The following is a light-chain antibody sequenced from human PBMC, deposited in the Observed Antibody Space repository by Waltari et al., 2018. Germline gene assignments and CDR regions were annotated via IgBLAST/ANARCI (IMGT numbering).Light chain of an antibody. CDR3: QQLSGYPFT. CDR2: AVS. V-gene: IGKV1-9*01. J-gene: IGKJ3*01. CDR1: QDISTY. Sequence: DIQLTQSPSFLSASVGDRVTITCRASQDISTYLAWYQQKPGKAPKLLIHAVSTLQAGVPSRFSGGGSGTEFTLTISSLQPEDFATYYCQQLSGYPFTFGPGTIVDIK.